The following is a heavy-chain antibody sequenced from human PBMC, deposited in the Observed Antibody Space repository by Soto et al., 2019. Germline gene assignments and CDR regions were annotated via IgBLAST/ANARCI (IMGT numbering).Heavy chain of an antibody. V-gene: IGHV4-39*01. Sequence: PSETLSLTCAVSGGSISSSSYYWGWIRQPPGKGLEWIGSINYSGSTYYNPSLKSRVTISVDTSKNQFSLKLSSVTAADTAVYYCARLNSRSHYYFDYWGQGTLVTVSS. D-gene: IGHD1-26*01. CDR1: GGSISSSSYY. CDR2: INYSGST. J-gene: IGHJ4*02. CDR3: ARLNSRSHYYFDY.